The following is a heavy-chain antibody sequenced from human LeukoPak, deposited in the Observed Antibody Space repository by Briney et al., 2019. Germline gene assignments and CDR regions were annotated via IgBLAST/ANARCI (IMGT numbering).Heavy chain of an antibody. V-gene: IGHV1-46*01. J-gene: IGHJ3*02. CDR2: ISPSGGST. CDR3: ARVALGHCSSTSCYGRDAFDI. CDR1: GYTFTSNY. Sequence: ASVKVSYKAFGYTFTSNYMHWVRQAPGQGLEWMGVISPSGGSTTYAQKFQGRVIMTRDMSTSTVYMELSSLRSEDTAVYYCARVALGHCSSTSCYGRDAFDIWGQGTMVTVSS. D-gene: IGHD2-2*01.